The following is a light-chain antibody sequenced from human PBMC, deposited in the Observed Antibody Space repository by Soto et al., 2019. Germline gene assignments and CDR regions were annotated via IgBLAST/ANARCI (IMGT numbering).Light chain of an antibody. CDR2: WAS. Sequence: DIVMTQSPDSLAVSLGERATINCKSSQSVLHSSNNKNYLAWYQQKPGQPPKLLIYWASTRESGVPDRFSGSGSGTDFTLTISSLQAEDVAVYYCHPYYTTPRTFGQGTKVEIK. J-gene: IGKJ1*01. CDR3: HPYYTTPRT. V-gene: IGKV4-1*01. CDR1: QSVLHSSNNKNY.